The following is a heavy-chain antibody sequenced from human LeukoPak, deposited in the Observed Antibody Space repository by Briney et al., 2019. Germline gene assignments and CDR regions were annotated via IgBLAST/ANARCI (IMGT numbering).Heavy chain of an antibody. J-gene: IGHJ4*02. CDR1: GFTFSSYG. CDR3: AKEPDAYCGGDCYSYFDY. V-gene: IGHV3-33*06. Sequence: QSGGSLRLPCAASGFTFSSYGMHWVRQAPGKGLEWVAVIWYDGSNKYYADSVKGRFTISRDNSKNTLYLQVNSLRAEDTAVYYCAKEPDAYCGGDCYSYFDYWGQGTLVTVSS. D-gene: IGHD2-21*02. CDR2: IWYDGSNK.